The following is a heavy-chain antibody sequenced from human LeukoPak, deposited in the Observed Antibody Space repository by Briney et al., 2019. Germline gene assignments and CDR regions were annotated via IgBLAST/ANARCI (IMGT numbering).Heavy chain of an antibody. D-gene: IGHD3-10*01. V-gene: IGHV7-4-1*02. CDR1: GYRFTNYA. Sequence: ASVKVSCKAAGYRFTNYARNWVRQAPGQGLEWMGWINTNTGNPTYGQGFTGRFVFSLDTSVSTAYLQISSLKAEDTAVYYCARNNADGEGRFSYWGQGTLVTVSS. CDR3: ARNNADGEGRFSY. CDR2: INTNTGNP. J-gene: IGHJ4*02.